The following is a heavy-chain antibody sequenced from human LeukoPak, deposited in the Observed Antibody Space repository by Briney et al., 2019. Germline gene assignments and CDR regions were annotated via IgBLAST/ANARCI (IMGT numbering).Heavy chain of an antibody. CDR2: TYYRSKWYN. V-gene: IGHV6-1*01. D-gene: IGHD3-16*01. Sequence: SQTLSLTCVISGDSVSSNSAAWNWIRQSPSRGLEWLRRTYYRSKWYNDYAVSVKSRITINPDTSKNQFSLQLNSVTPEDTAVYYCARVEGDKGGNNWFDPWGQGTLVTVSS. CDR1: GDSVSSNSAA. CDR3: ARVEGDKGGNNWFDP. J-gene: IGHJ5*02.